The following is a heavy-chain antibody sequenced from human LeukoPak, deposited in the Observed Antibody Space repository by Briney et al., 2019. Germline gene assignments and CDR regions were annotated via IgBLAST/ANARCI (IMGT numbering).Heavy chain of an antibody. CDR1: GGTFSSYA. CDR3: ARDEGYCSSTSCYRYFDY. J-gene: IGHJ4*02. Sequence: GASVKVSCKASGGTFSSYAISWVRQAPGQGLEWMGGIIPIFGTANYAQKFQGRVTITADESTSTAYMELSSLRSEDTAVYYCARDEGYCSSTSCYRYFDYWGQGTLVTVSS. V-gene: IGHV1-69*13. CDR2: IIPIFGTA. D-gene: IGHD2-2*01.